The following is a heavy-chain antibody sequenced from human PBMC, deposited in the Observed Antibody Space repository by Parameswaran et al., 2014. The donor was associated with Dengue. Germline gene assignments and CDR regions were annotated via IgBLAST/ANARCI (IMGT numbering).Heavy chain of an antibody. Sequence: WVRQAPGQGLEWMGGIIPIFGTANYAQKFQGRVTITADKSTSTAYMELSSLRSEDTAVYYCARLSWSVTTLGYFDYWGQGTLVTVSS. CDR2: IIPIFGTA. D-gene: IGHD4-17*01. CDR3: ARLSWSVTTLGYFDY. J-gene: IGHJ4*02. V-gene: IGHV1-69*06.